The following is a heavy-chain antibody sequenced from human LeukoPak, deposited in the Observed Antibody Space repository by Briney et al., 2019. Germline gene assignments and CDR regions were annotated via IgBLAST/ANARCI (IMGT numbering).Heavy chain of an antibody. CDR3: ARHAKSSPYYFDY. CDR2: IYTSGST. D-gene: IGHD2-8*01. Sequence: SETLSLTCTVSGGSISSGSYYWSWIRQPAGKGLEWIGRIYTSGSTNYNPSLKSRVTISVDTSKNQFSLKLSSVTAADTAVYYCARHAKSSPYYFDYWGQGTLVTVSS. V-gene: IGHV4-61*02. J-gene: IGHJ4*02. CDR1: GGSISSGSYY.